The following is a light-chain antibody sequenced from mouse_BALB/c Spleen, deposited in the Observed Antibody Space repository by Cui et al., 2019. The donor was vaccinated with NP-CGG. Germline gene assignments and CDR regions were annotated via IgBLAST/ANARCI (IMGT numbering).Light chain of an antibody. CDR1: TGAVTTSNY. J-gene: IGLJ1*01. CDR3: ALWYSNHWV. V-gene: IGLV1*01. CDR2: GTN. Sequence: QAVVTPESALTTSPGETVTLTCRSSTGAVTTSNYANWVQDKPDHLFTGLIGGTNNRAPGVPARFSGSLIGDKAALTITGAQTEDEAIYFCALWYSNHWVFGGGTKLTVL.